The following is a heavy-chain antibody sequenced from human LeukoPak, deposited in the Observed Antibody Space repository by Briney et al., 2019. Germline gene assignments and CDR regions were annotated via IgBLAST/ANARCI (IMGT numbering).Heavy chain of an antibody. D-gene: IGHD3-10*01. CDR3: AKGYYGSGSYYNARGRSDAFDI. CDR2: ISGSGGST. J-gene: IGHJ3*02. V-gene: IGHV3-23*01. Sequence: GGSLRLSCAASGFTFSSYAMSWVRQAPGKGLEWVSAISGSGGSTYYADSVKGRFTISRDNSKNTLYLQMNSLRAEDTAVYYCAKGYYGSGSYYNARGRSDAFDIWGQGTMVTVSS. CDR1: GFTFSSYA.